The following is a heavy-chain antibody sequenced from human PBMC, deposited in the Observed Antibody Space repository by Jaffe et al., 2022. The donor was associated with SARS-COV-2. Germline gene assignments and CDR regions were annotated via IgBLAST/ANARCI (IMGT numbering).Heavy chain of an antibody. CDR1: GFTFSSYG. Sequence: QVQLVESGGGVVQPGRSLRLSCAASGFTFSSYGMHWVRQAPGKGLEWVAVIWYDGSNKYYADSVKGRFTISRDNSKNTLYLQMNSLRAEDTAVYYCARDHKQWLARSNGMDVWGQGTTVTVSS. CDR2: IWYDGSNK. D-gene: IGHD6-19*01. J-gene: IGHJ6*02. V-gene: IGHV3-33*01. CDR3: ARDHKQWLARSNGMDV.